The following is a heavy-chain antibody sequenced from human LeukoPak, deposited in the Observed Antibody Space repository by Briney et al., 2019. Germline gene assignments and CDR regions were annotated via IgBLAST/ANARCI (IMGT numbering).Heavy chain of an antibody. V-gene: IGHV3-23*01. CDR3: AKGSYGSGSYPRNNWLDP. CDR2: ISGSGGST. D-gene: IGHD3-10*01. CDR1: GFTFSSYA. J-gene: IGHJ5*02. Sequence: GGSLRLSCAASGFTFSSYAMSWVRQAPGKGLEWVSAISGSGGSTYYADSVKGRFTISRDNSKNTLYLQMNSLRAEDTAVYYCAKGSYGSGSYPRNNWLDPWGQGTLVTVSS.